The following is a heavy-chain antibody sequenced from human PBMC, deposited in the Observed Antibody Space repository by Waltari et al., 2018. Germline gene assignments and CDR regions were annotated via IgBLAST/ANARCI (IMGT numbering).Heavy chain of an antibody. J-gene: IGHJ3*02. D-gene: IGHD4-17*01. V-gene: IGHV3-53*01. CDR3: AGNNGDLHRGAFDI. Sequence: EVQLVESGGCLMQPGGSLKLSCADSGFTVRNYFISWVRQAQGKGLDWLAYMFRDGITDDADAVKGRLTISRDSSRNTVFLEMDNLRAEDTAVYVCAGNNGDLHRGAFDIWGQGTMVTVSS. CDR1: GFTVRNYF. CDR2: MFRDGIT.